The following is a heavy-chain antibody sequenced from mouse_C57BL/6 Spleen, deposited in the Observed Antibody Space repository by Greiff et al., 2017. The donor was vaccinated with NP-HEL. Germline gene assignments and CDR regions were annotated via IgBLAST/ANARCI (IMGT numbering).Heavy chain of an antibody. J-gene: IGHJ2*01. D-gene: IGHD2-3*01. Sequence: EVQGVESGGDLVKPGGSLKLSCAASGFTFSSYGMSWVRQTPDKRLEWVATISSGGSYTYYPDSVKGRFTISRDNAQNTLYLQMSSLKSEDTAMYYCARRDGRGYFDYWGQGTTLTVSS. V-gene: IGHV5-6*01. CDR3: ARRDGRGYFDY. CDR2: ISSGGSYT. CDR1: GFTFSSYG.